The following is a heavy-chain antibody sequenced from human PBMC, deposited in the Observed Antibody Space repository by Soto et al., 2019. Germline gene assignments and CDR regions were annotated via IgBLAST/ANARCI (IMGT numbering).Heavy chain of an antibody. D-gene: IGHD4-17*01. CDR2: IGDRGTTT. Sequence: EVQLLQSGGGLVQPGGSLRLSCVGSGFTFSRYAMIWVGQPPGKGLEWASGIGDRGTTTYYADSVKGRFTISRDNSGNTLFLQMNSLRAEDTAVYYCAKDRLGDYYYYGMDVWGQGTTVTVS. V-gene: IGHV3-23*01. CDR1: GFTFSRYA. CDR3: AKDRLGDYYYYGMDV. J-gene: IGHJ6*02.